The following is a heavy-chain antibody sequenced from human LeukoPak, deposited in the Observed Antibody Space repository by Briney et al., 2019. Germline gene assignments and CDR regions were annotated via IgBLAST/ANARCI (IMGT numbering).Heavy chain of an antibody. CDR3: AGAAAAAAPFDY. CDR1: GFTVSSKY. J-gene: IGHJ4*02. D-gene: IGHD6-13*01. CDR2: IYSGGDT. V-gene: IGHV3-66*01. Sequence: GGSLRLSRAASGFTVSSKYMSWVRQAPGKGLEWVSVIYSGGDTYYADSVKGRFSISRDDSKSTLYLQVNSLRPEDTAVYYCAGAAAAAAPFDYWGQGTLVTVSS.